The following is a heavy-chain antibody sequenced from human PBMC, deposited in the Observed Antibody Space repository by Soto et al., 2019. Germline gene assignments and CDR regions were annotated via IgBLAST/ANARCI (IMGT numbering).Heavy chain of an antibody. CDR2: ISSSGSTI. J-gene: IGHJ5*02. CDR1: GFTFSDYY. Sequence: GGSLRLSCTASGFTFSDYYMSWIRQAPGKGLEWVSYISSSGSTIYYADSVKGRFTISRDNAKNSLYLQMNSLRAEDTAVYYCARDFAIFGVVSNWFDPWGQGTLVTVSS. D-gene: IGHD3-3*01. V-gene: IGHV3-11*01. CDR3: ARDFAIFGVVSNWFDP.